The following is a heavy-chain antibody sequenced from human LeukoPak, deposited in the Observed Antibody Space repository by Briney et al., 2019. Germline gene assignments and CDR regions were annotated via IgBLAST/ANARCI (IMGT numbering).Heavy chain of an antibody. D-gene: IGHD6-6*01. V-gene: IGHV3-9*01. CDR1: GFTFDDYA. J-gene: IGHJ6*02. CDR3: AKDKSNYYYYGMDV. Sequence: SLSLSCPASGFTFDDYAMNWARQPQGKGLGGVSGISWNSGSIGYADSVKGRFTISRDNAKNSLYLQMNSLRAEDTALYYCAKDKSNYYYYGMDVWGQGTTVTVSS. CDR2: ISWNSGSI.